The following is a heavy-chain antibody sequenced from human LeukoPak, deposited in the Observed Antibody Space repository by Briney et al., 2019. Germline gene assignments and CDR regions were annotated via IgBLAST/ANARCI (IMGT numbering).Heavy chain of an antibody. CDR1: GGSFSNYY. V-gene: IGHV4-4*07. Sequence: PSETLSLTCTVSGGSFSNYYWSWIRQPAGKGLEWIGRIYSTESTNYNPSLESRVTMSVDTTKNQFSLRLSSVTAADTAVYCCARYASGSHFDSWGQGTLVTVSS. J-gene: IGHJ4*02. CDR2: IYSTEST. D-gene: IGHD3-10*01. CDR3: ARYASGSHFDS.